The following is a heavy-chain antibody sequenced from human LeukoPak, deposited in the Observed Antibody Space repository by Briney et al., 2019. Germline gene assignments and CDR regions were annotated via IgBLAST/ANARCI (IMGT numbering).Heavy chain of an antibody. CDR2: ISRNGGST. CDR1: GFTFDDYG. D-gene: IGHD2-8*01. Sequence: GGSLRLSCEASGFTFDDYGMSWVRQPPGKGLEWVSGISRNGGSTDYADSVKGRFTIFRDNAKNSHFLQMNSLRVEDTAFYYCARGFRNGPFDCWGQGTLVTVSS. CDR3: ARGFRNGPFDC. J-gene: IGHJ4*02. V-gene: IGHV3-20*04.